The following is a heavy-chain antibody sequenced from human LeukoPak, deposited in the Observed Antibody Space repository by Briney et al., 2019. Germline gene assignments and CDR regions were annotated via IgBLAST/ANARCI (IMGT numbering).Heavy chain of an antibody. Sequence: PGGSLRLSCAASGFTVSSNYRSWVRQAPGKGLEWVSVIYSGGSTYYADSVKGRFTISRDNSKNTLYLQMNSLRAEDTAVYYCARDRSYYGSGNYDYWGQGTLVTVSS. J-gene: IGHJ4*02. CDR2: IYSGGST. D-gene: IGHD3-10*01. CDR3: ARDRSYYGSGNYDY. CDR1: GFTVSSNY. V-gene: IGHV3-53*01.